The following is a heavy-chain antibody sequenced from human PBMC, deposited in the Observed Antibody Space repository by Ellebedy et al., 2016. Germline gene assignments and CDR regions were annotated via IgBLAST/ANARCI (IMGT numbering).Heavy chain of an antibody. Sequence: SETLSLXXTVSGGSISSSSYYWGWIRQPPGKGLEWIGSIYYSGSTYYNPSLKSRVTISVDTSKNQFSLKLSSVTAADTAVYYCARGYSGYAFPAYYYGMDVWGQGTTVTVSS. CDR1: GGSISSSSYY. CDR2: IYYSGST. D-gene: IGHD5-12*01. V-gene: IGHV4-39*07. CDR3: ARGYSGYAFPAYYYGMDV. J-gene: IGHJ6*02.